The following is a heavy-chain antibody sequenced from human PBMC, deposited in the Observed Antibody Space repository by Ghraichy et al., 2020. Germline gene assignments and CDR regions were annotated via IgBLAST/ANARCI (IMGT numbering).Heavy chain of an antibody. V-gene: IGHV4-59*01. D-gene: IGHD2-2*02. CDR3: ARSGCSSTSCYTHYYYGMDV. Sequence: SETLSLTCTVSGGSISSYYWSWIRQPPGKGLEWIGYIYYSGSTNYNPSLKSRVTISVDTSKNQFSLKLSSVTAADTAVYYCARSGCSSTSCYTHYYYGMDVWGQGTTVTVSS. J-gene: IGHJ6*02. CDR2: IYYSGST. CDR1: GGSISSYY.